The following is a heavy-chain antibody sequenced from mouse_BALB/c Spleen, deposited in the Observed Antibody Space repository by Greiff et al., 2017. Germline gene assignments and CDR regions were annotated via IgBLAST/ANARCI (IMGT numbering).Heavy chain of an antibody. CDR3: ARKGRYFDY. CDR1: GDSITSCY. Sequence: EVNLVESGPSLVKPSQTLSLTCSVTGDSITSCYWNWIRKFPGNKLEYMGYISYSGSTYYNPSLKSRISITRDTSKNQYYLQLNSVTTEDTATYYCARKGRYFDYWGQGTTLTVSS. V-gene: IGHV3-8*02. J-gene: IGHJ2*01. D-gene: IGHD3-3*01. CDR2: ISYSGST.